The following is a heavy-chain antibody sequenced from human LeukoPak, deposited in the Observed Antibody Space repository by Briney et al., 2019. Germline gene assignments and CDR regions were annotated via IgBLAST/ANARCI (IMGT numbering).Heavy chain of an antibody. J-gene: IGHJ4*02. CDR1: GYTFTSYG. D-gene: IGHD1-26*01. CDR3: ARGVVGNTFIGRSYYPFDY. CDR2: ISAYNGNT. V-gene: IGHV1-18*01. Sequence: GASVKVSCKASGYTFTSYGISWVRQAPGQGLEWMGWISAYNGNTNYAQKLQGRVTMTTDTSTSTAYMELRSLRSDDTAVYYCARGVVGNTFIGRSYYPFDYWGQGTLVTVSS.